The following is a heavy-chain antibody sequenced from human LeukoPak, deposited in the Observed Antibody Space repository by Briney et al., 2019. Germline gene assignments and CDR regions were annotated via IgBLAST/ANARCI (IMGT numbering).Heavy chain of an antibody. J-gene: IGHJ4*02. CDR3: ARIEGSGSYYSSKIDY. D-gene: IGHD3-10*01. CDR2: INHSGST. Sequence: PSETLSLTCADYGGSFSGYYWSWIRQPPGKGLEWIGEINHSGSTNYNPSLKSRVTISVDTSKNQFSLKLSSVTAADTAVYYCARIEGSGSYYSSKIDYWGQGTLVTVSP. CDR1: GGSFSGYY. V-gene: IGHV4-34*01.